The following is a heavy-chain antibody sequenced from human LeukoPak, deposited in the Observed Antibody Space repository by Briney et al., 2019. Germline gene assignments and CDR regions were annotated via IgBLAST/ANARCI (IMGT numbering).Heavy chain of an antibody. V-gene: IGHV3-66*01. CDR2: IYAGGNT. D-gene: IGHD6-19*01. CDR3: ARGLQWLVSDAFDI. Sequence: GGSLRLSCAASGFMVGHKYMSWVRQAPGKGLEWLSIIYAGGNTYSADSVKGRFTISRDNAKNSLYLQMNSLRAEDTAVYYCARGLQWLVSDAFDIWGQGTMVTVSS. J-gene: IGHJ3*02. CDR1: GFMVGHKY.